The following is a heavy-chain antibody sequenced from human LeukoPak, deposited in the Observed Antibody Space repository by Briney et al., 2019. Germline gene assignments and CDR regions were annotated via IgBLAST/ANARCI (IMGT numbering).Heavy chain of an antibody. V-gene: IGHV4-59*11. J-gene: IGHJ6*03. CDR3: ARIFSGSSSSRYYYYYYMDV. D-gene: IGHD6-6*01. Sequence: SETLSLTCTVSGGSISSHYWSWIRQPPGKGLEWIRYIYYSGSTNYNPSLKSRVTISVDTSKNQFSLKLSSVTAADTAVYYCARIFSGSSSSRYYYYYYMDVGGKGTTVTVSS. CDR2: IYYSGST. CDR1: GGSISSHY.